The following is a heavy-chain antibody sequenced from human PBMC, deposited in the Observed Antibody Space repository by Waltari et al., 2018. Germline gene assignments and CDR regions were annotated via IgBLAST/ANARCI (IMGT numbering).Heavy chain of an antibody. D-gene: IGHD2-21*01. CDR3: ARHAYCGADCYLGFDY. CDR1: GFTVGSRY. CDR2: IYSDGRT. Sequence: EVQVVESGGGLIQPGGSLRLSCAASGFTVGSRYMSWVRQAPGKGLQWVSVIYSDGRTYYADSVKGRFTISRDNSKNTLYLQMDSLRAEDTAVYYCARHAYCGADCYLGFDYWGQGTLVTVSS. V-gene: IGHV3-53*01. J-gene: IGHJ4*02.